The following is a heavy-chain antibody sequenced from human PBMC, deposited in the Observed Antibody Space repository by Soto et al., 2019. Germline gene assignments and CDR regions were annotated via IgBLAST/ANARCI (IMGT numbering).Heavy chain of an antibody. CDR3: ARVGSSSWYNGY. CDR1: GGSFSGYY. D-gene: IGHD6-13*01. J-gene: IGHJ4*02. CDR2: INNSGST. Sequence: QVQLQQWGAGLLKPSETLSLTCAVYGGSFSGYYWSWIRQPPGKGLAWIGEINNSGSTNYNPSLKSRVTISVDKSKNQFSLKLSSVTAADTAVYYCARVGSSSWYNGYWGQGTMVTVSS. V-gene: IGHV4-34*01.